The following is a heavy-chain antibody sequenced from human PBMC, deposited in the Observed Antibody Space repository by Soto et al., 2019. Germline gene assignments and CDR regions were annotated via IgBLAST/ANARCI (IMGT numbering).Heavy chain of an antibody. Sequence: EVQLVESGGGLVQPGGSLRLSCAASGFTVSSNYMSWVRQAPGKGLEWVSVIYSGGSTYYADSVKGRFTISRDNSKNTLYLQINSVRAEETAVYYCARDRRTTDGVDVWGQRTTVTVSS. V-gene: IGHV3-66*01. J-gene: IGHJ6*02. CDR3: ARDRRTTDGVDV. CDR1: GFTVSSNY. CDR2: IYSGGST. D-gene: IGHD1-7*01.